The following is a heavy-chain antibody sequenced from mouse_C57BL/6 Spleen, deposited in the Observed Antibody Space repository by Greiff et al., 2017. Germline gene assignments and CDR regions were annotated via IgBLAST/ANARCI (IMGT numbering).Heavy chain of an antibody. Sequence: EVQLQQSGPELVKPGASVKISCKASGYTFTDYYMNWVKQSHGKSLEWIGDINPNNGGTSYNQKFKGKATLTVDKSSSTAYMELRSLTSEDSAVYYCAEAQGDYYAMDYWGQGTSVTVSS. D-gene: IGHD3-2*02. V-gene: IGHV1-26*01. CDR1: GYTFTDYY. CDR3: AEAQGDYYAMDY. CDR2: INPNNGGT. J-gene: IGHJ4*01.